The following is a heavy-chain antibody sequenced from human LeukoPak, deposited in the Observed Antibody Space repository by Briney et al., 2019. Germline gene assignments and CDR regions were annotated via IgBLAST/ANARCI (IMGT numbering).Heavy chain of an antibody. CDR2: ISSSSNYI. CDR3: ARALSSSWYAFRSNWFDP. D-gene: IGHD6-13*01. CDR1: GFTFSSYN. V-gene: IGHV3-21*04. Sequence: GGSLRLSCAASGFTFSSYNMNWVRQAPGKGLEWVSSISSSSNYIYYADSVKGRFTISRDNAQNSLYLQMDSLRAEDTAVYYCARALSSSWYAFRSNWFDPWGQGTLVSVSS. J-gene: IGHJ5*02.